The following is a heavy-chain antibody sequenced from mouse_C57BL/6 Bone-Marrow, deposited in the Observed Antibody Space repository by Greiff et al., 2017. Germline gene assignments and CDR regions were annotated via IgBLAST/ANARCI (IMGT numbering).Heavy chain of an antibody. CDR1: GFNIKDDY. CDR2: IDPENGDT. Sequence: VTLKESGAELVRPGASVKLSCTASGFNIKDDYMHWVKQRPEQGLEWIGWIDPENGDTEYASKFQGKATITADTSSNTAYLQLSSLTSEDTAVYYCTTRGYYYGSSYAGFAYWGQGTLVTVSA. V-gene: IGHV14-4*01. D-gene: IGHD1-1*01. CDR3: TTRGYYYGSSYAGFAY. J-gene: IGHJ3*01.